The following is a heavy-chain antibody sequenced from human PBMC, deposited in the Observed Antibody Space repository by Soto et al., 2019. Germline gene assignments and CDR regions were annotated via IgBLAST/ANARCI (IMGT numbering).Heavy chain of an antibody. V-gene: IGHV1-8*01. D-gene: IGHD3-3*01. CDR3: ARRRTIFGVVSFDP. CDR2: MNPNSGNT. Sequence: QVQLVQSGAEVKKPGASVKVSCKASGYTFTSYDINWVRQATGQGLEWMGWMNPNSGNTGYAQKFQGRVTMTRNTSISTAYMELSRLRSEDTAVYYCARRRTIFGVVSFDPWGQGTLVTVSS. CDR1: GYTFTSYD. J-gene: IGHJ5*02.